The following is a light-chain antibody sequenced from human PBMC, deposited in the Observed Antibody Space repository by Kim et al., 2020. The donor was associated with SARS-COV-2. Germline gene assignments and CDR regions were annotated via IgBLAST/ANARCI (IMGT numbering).Light chain of an antibody. J-gene: IGLJ2*01. CDR3: SSYTSSSTLV. V-gene: IGLV2-14*04. CDR2: DVN. Sequence: GQSITISCTGTSSDVGGYNYVSWYQQHPGKAPKVMIYDVNKRPSGVSNRFSGSKSGNTASLTISGLQGEDEADYDCSSYTSSSTLVFGGGTQLTVL. CDR1: SSDVGGYNY.